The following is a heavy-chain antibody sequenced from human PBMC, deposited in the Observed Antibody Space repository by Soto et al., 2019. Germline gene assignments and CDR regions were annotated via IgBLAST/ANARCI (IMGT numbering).Heavy chain of an antibody. CDR1: GYTFTSYY. Sequence: QVQLMQSGAEVKKPEASVTISCKASGYTFTSYYKHWVRQAPRQGLEWMAIINTRGGSTNYAQKFQGRVTGTRDTSTSTVNMELSSLSSEDTAVYYCARDLTAADYWGQGTLVTVSS. D-gene: IGHD2-21*02. J-gene: IGHJ4*02. V-gene: IGHV1-46*01. CDR3: ARDLTAADY. CDR2: INTRGGST.